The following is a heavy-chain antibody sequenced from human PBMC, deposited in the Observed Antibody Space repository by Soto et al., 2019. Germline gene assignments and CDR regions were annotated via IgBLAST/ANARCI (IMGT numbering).Heavy chain of an antibody. CDR2: IYYSGST. J-gene: IGHJ4*02. CDR3: ARDRPEGYYESSGYYGGGYYFDY. V-gene: IGHV4-31*03. D-gene: IGHD3-22*01. CDR1: GGSISSGGYY. Sequence: QVQLQESGPGLVKPSQTLSLTCTVSGGSISSGGYYWSWIRQHPGKGLEWIGYIYYSGSTYYNPSLKSRVTISVDTSKTQFSLKLSSVTAADTAVYYCARDRPEGYYESSGYYGGGYYFDYWGQGTLVTVSS.